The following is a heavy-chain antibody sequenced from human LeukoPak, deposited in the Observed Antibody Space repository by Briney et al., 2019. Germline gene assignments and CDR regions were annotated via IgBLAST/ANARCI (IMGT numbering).Heavy chain of an antibody. Sequence: SETLSLTCTVSGYSISSGYYWGWIRQPPGKGLEWIGSIYHSGSTYYNPSLKSRVTISVDTSKNQFSLKLSSVTAADTAVYYCARGTMVRYISDWFDPWDQGTLVTVSS. CDR2: IYHSGST. V-gene: IGHV4-38-2*02. CDR1: GYSISSGYY. CDR3: ARGTMVRYISDWFDP. D-gene: IGHD3-10*01. J-gene: IGHJ5*02.